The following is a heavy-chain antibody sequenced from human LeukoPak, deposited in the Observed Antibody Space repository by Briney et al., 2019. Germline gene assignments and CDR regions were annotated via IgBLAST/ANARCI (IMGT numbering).Heavy chain of an antibody. CDR2: TSSDGKTT. Sequence: LAGGSLRLSCAASGFTFTDYSMNWVRQAPGWGLECITYTSSDGKTTWYADSVKGRFFISRDNSKNTLYLQMNSLRAEDTAVYYCARGSEGSGRAFAEYFQHWGQGTLVTVSS. J-gene: IGHJ1*01. V-gene: IGHV3-48*01. CDR3: ARGSEGSGRAFAEYFQH. CDR1: GFTFTDYS. D-gene: IGHD6-19*01.